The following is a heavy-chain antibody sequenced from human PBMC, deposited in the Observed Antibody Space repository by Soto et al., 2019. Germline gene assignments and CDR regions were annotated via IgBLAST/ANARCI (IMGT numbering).Heavy chain of an antibody. CDR1: GYTFSNYG. Sequence: GASVKVSCKASGYTFSNYGVNWVRQAPGQGLEGLGYIMAYNNNPHYVQKFVGRVTMTADTSTSTAFLELRSLTSDDTAVYYGARGGMGKSYWTLDSWGQGTRVTVSS. J-gene: IGHJ4*02. CDR3: ARGGMGKSYWTLDS. V-gene: IGHV1-18*01. CDR2: IMAYNNNP. D-gene: IGHD1-26*01.